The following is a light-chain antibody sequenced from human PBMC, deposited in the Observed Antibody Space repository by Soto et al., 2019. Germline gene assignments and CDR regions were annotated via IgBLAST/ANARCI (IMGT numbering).Light chain of an antibody. J-gene: IGLJ1*01. Sequence: QSVLTQPPSVSGTPGQRVTISCSGSISNIGNNYVYWFQQLPGTAPKVLSNRNDQRPSGVPDRFSGSKSSTSASLAISGLRSEDEAEYYCAAWDDTVRSYVFGTGTKLTVL. CDR3: AAWDDTVRSYV. CDR2: RND. V-gene: IGLV1-47*01. CDR1: ISNIGNNY.